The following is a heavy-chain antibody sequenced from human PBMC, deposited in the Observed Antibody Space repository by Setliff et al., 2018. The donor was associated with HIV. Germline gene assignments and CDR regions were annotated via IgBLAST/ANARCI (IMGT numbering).Heavy chain of an antibody. Sequence: ASVKVSCKASGYTFINYAMNWVRQAPGQGLEWMGWINTHTGSPTYAQAFTGRFVFSVDTSVSTAYLQISSLKAEDTAVYYCARALYGDYGGDINWFDPWGQGTLVTV. J-gene: IGHJ5*02. CDR1: GYTFINYA. D-gene: IGHD4-17*01. CDR2: INTHTGSP. V-gene: IGHV7-4-1*02. CDR3: ARALYGDYGGDINWFDP.